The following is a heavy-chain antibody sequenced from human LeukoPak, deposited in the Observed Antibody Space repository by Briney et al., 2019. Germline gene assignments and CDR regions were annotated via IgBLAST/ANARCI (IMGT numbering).Heavy chain of an antibody. CDR1: GFTFSSYG. Sequence: AGGSLRLSCAASGFTFSSYGMHWVRQAPGKGLEWVAFIRYDGSNKYYADSVKGRFTISRDNSKNTLYQQMNSLRAEDTAVYYCAKMESIAVAGDAFDIWGQGTMVTVSS. V-gene: IGHV3-30*02. D-gene: IGHD6-19*01. J-gene: IGHJ3*02. CDR2: IRYDGSNK. CDR3: AKMESIAVAGDAFDI.